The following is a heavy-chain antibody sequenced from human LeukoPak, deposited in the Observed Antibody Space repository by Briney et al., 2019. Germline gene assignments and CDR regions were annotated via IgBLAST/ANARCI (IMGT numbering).Heavy chain of an antibody. CDR1: GDSISSYC. J-gene: IGHJ4*02. Sequence: SETLSLTCTVSGDSISSYCWSWIRQPAGKGLEWIGRIYTSGSLDYNPSLKSRVTISVDTSKNQFSLKLSSVTAADTAVYYCASARSGGYFDYWGQGTLVTVSS. D-gene: IGHD4-23*01. CDR2: IYTSGSL. V-gene: IGHV4-4*07. CDR3: ASARSGGYFDY.